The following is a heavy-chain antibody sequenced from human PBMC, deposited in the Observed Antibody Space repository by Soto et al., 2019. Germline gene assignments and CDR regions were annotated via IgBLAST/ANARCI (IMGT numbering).Heavy chain of an antibody. V-gene: IGHV4-39*07. D-gene: IGHD2-21*02. J-gene: IGHJ6*02. Sequence: SETLSLTCTSSGGSISSSSYYWGWIRQPPGKGLEWIGSLYYSGSTYYNPSLKGRVTISVDTSKNQFSLRLNSVTAADTAVYYCTRDLWGYCGTDCYPLDVWGQGTTVSVSS. CDR2: LYYSGST. CDR3: TRDLWGYCGTDCYPLDV. CDR1: GGSISSSSYY.